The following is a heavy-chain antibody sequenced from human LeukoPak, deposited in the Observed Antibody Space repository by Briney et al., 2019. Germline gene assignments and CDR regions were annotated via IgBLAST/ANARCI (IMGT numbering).Heavy chain of an antibody. D-gene: IGHD2-21*02. CDR1: GFTFSNAW. CDR2: IKSKTDGGTT. V-gene: IGHV3-15*01. Sequence: PGESLRLSCAASGFTFSNAWMSWVRQAPGKGLEWVGRIKSKTDGGTTDYAAPVKGRFTISRDDSKNTLYLQMNSLKTEDTAVYYCTTVAYCGGDCYYYYYGMDVWGQGTTVTVYS. CDR3: TTVAYCGGDCYYYYYGMDV. J-gene: IGHJ6*02.